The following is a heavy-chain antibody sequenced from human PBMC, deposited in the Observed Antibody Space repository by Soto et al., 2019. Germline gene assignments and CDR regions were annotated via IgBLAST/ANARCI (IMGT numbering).Heavy chain of an antibody. CDR3: TRGAVGGSYFDD. CDR1: GFTFRRYW. CDR2: ITGDGSST. D-gene: IGHD1-26*01. V-gene: IGHV3-74*03. J-gene: IGHJ4*02. Sequence: EAQLVESGGGLVQPGGSLRLSCADSGFTFRRYWMHWVRQAPGKGLEWISRITGDGSSTMYADSVRGRFTISRDNAKSTLYLQMNSLRAEDTAVYYCTRGAVGGSYFDDWGQGALVTVSS.